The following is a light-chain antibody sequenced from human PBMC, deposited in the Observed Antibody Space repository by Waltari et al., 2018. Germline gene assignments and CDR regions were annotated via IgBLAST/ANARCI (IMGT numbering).Light chain of an antibody. CDR2: SAS. V-gene: IGKV1D-16*01. J-gene: IGKJ2*03. CDR1: QSFSSS. Sequence: DIQMTQSPSSLSASVGNTVTNTCRASQSFSSSLTWYQQKPGKTPKFLIYSASSLQPGVPSRFSGSKSGTDFTLTISSLQPEDFATYYCQQYYSYPYSFGQGTKVEIK. CDR3: QQYYSYPYS.